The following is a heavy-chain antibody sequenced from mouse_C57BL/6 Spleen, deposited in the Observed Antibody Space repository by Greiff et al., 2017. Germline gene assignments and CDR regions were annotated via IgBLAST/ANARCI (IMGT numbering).Heavy chain of an antibody. CDR2: IHPNSGST. CDR3: ARSSTVVAYYYAMDY. D-gene: IGHD1-1*01. J-gene: IGHJ4*01. CDR1: GYTFTSYW. V-gene: IGHV1-64*01. Sequence: QVQLQQPGAELVKPGASVKLSCKASGYTFTSYWMHWVKQRPGQGREWIGMIHPNSGSTNYNEKFKSKATLTVDKSSSTAYMQLSSLTSEDSAVYYCARSSTVVAYYYAMDYWGQGTSVTVSS.